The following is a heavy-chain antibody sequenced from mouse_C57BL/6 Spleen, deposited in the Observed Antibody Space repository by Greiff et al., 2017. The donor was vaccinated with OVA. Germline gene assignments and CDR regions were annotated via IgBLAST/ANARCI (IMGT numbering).Heavy chain of an antibody. V-gene: IGHV1-54*01. CDR1: GYAFTNYL. D-gene: IGHD1-1*01. J-gene: IGHJ1*03. CDR3: ARGGTVVARDWYFDV. Sequence: QVQLQQSGAELVRPGTSVKVSCKASGYAFTNYLIEWVKQRPGQGLEWIGVINPGSGGTNYNEKFKGKATLTADKSSSTAYMQLSSLTSEDSAVYFCARGGTVVARDWYFDVWGTGTTVTVSS. CDR2: INPGSGGT.